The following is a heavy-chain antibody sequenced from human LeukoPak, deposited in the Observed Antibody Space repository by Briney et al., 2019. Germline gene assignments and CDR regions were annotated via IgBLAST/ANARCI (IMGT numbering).Heavy chain of an antibody. J-gene: IGHJ5*02. V-gene: IGHV4-59*02. CDR1: GASVNSYY. Sequence: SETLSLTCGVSGASVNSYYWNWIRQSPGKGLEWIGFISHIGSTNYDPSLRNRVTISLDTSKNQVFLNLNSVNAADTAVYYCAGNRNNLGDVNWFDPWGQGTLVTVSS. CDR2: ISHIGST. CDR3: AGNRNNLGDVNWFDP. D-gene: IGHD1/OR15-1a*01.